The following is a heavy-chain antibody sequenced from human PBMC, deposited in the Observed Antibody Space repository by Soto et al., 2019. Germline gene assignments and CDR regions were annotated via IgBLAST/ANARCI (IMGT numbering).Heavy chain of an antibody. CDR1: GDSLINGGYY. CDR3: ARDLTSNLNCFDP. V-gene: IGHV4-31*03. J-gene: IGHJ5*02. D-gene: IGHD3-10*01. Sequence: KNSETLSLTCTVSGDSLINGGYYWSWIRHLPGKGLKWLGYIYHTGVTYYNPSLKSRLTMSIDTSKNQFSLKLSSVTATDTAVYYCARDLTSNLNCFDPWCPGTLVTVS. CDR2: IYHTGVT.